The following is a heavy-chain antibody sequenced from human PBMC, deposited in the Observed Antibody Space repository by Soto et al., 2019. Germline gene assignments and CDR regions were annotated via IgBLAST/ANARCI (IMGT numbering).Heavy chain of an antibody. CDR3: ARGGLNDILTGYFDY. V-gene: IGHV3-64*01. J-gene: IGHJ4*02. D-gene: IGHD3-9*01. Sequence: YANSVTGRFTISRDNSKNTLYLQVGSLRPEDMAVYYCARGGLNDILTGYFDYWGQGTLVTVSS.